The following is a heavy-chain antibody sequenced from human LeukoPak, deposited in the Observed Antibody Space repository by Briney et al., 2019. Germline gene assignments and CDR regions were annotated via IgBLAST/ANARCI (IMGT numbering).Heavy chain of an antibody. D-gene: IGHD3-3*01. J-gene: IGHJ4*02. V-gene: IGHV4-4*07. CDR3: ASYVPYYDFWSGYSHYFDY. Sequence: SSETLSLTCTVSGGSISSYYWSWIRQPAGKGLEWIGRIYTSGSTNYNPSLKSRVTISVDTSKNQFSLKLSSVTAADTAVYYCASYVPYYDFWSGYSHYFDYWGQGTLVTVSS. CDR2: IYTSGST. CDR1: GGSISSYY.